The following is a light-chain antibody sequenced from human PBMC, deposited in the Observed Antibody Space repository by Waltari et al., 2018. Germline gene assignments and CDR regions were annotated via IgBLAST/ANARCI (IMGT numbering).Light chain of an antibody. CDR1: QSVSRT. CDR3: QHYVSLPAT. Sequence: EIVLTQSPGPLSLSPAERVTLSCRASQSVSRTLAWYQQKPGQAPRLLLYTASNRATGIPDRFSGSGSGTDFSLTISRLEPEDFAVYYCQHYVSLPATFGQGTRVEIK. CDR2: TAS. J-gene: IGKJ1*01. V-gene: IGKV3-20*01.